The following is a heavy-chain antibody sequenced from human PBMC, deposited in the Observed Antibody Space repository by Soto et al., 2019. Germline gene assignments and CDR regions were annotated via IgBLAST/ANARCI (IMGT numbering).Heavy chain of an antibody. V-gene: IGHV4-4*02. CDR3: ARYSALSGTYYFDY. D-gene: IGHD6-13*01. Sequence: QVQLQESGPGLVKPSGTLSLTCDVSGASISSVYWWSWVRQSPGKGLAWIGEISQRGSANYRPSLKSRVTMSLDTSKNQCSLRLTSVTAADTAVYYCARYSALSGTYYFDYWGQGTLVTVSS. CDR1: GASISSVYW. CDR2: ISQRGSA. J-gene: IGHJ4*02.